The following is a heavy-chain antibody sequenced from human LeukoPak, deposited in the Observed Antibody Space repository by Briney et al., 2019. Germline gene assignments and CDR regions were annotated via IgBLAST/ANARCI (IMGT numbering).Heavy chain of an antibody. CDR2: IFTSGIT. V-gene: IGHV4-4*09. J-gene: IGHJ6*03. D-gene: IGHD1-1*01. Sequence: SETLSLTCTVSGRSISRNYWSWIRQSPEKGLEWIGYIFTSGITNYNPSLKSRVTISIDTSKKQFSLKLSSVTAADTAVYFCARLDWNDENYFYYYMDVWGKGTTVIVSS. CDR1: GRSISRNY. CDR3: ARLDWNDENYFYYYMDV.